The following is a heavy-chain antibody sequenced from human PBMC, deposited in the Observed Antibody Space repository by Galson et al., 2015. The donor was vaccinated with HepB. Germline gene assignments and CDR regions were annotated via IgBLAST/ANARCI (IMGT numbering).Heavy chain of an antibody. V-gene: IGHV3-9*01. CDR2: ISWNSGSI. J-gene: IGHJ4*02. CDR3: VRHRGRTLKTPTYFDN. CDR1: GFTFDDYA. Sequence: SLRLSCAASGFTFDDYAMHWVRQAPGKGLEWVSGISWNSGSIGYADSVKGRFTISRDNAKNSLYLQMNSLRVEDTAVYYCVRHRGRTLKTPTYFDNWGQGTLVTVSS. D-gene: IGHD3-16*01.